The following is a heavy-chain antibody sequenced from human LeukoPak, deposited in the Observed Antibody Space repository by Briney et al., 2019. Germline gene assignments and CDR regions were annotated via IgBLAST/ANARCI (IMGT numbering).Heavy chain of an antibody. Sequence: GGSLRLSCAAAGFTFSDYYMSWIRQAPGKGLEWVSYISSSGSTIYYADSVKGRFTIARDNAKNSLYLQMNSLRAEDTAVYYCARPYYGRTYYYGLDVWGQGTTVTVSS. CDR3: ARPYYGRTYYYGLDV. D-gene: IGHD3-10*02. V-gene: IGHV3-11*01. J-gene: IGHJ6*02. CDR1: GFTFSDYY. CDR2: ISSSGSTI.